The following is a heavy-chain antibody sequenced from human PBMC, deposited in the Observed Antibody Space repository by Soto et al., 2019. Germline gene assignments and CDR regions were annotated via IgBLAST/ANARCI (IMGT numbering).Heavy chain of an antibody. CDR1: GFTLTNYY. CDR3: ARTIVAAASPYQH. CDR2: INPSDGGT. D-gene: IGHD6-13*01. J-gene: IGHJ1*01. Sequence: GASVKVSCKTSGFTLTNYYMHWLRQAPGQGLEWMGVINPSDGGTTYAQKFQGRVTMTRDTATSTVYMELSSLGSEDTAVYYCARTIVAAASPYQHWGQGTLVTVSS. V-gene: IGHV1-46*01.